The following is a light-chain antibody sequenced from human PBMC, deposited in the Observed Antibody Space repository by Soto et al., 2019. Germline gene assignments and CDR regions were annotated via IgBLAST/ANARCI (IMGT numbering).Light chain of an antibody. CDR2: DAS. CDR3: QQRSNWPPYT. V-gene: IGKV3-11*01. CDR1: QRVSRY. Sequence: EIVLTQSPATLSLSPGERATLSCRASQRVSRYLAWYQQKPGQAHRLRIYDASNRATGNPARFSGSGSGTDFTLTISSLDPEDFACYYCQQRSNWPPYTFGQGTKLEIK. J-gene: IGKJ2*01.